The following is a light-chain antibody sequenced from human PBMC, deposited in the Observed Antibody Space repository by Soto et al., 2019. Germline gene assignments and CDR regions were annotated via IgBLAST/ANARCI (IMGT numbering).Light chain of an antibody. J-gene: IGKJ1*01. CDR2: AAS. V-gene: IGKV1-39*01. Sequence: DIQMTQSPSSLSASVGDRVTITCRASQTISNYLNWYQQKPGKAPKLLIYAASSLQSGVQSRFSGSGSGTDFTLSIRSLQPEDFATYYCKQSYSTPRTFGQGTKVDIK. CDR1: QTISNY. CDR3: KQSYSTPRT.